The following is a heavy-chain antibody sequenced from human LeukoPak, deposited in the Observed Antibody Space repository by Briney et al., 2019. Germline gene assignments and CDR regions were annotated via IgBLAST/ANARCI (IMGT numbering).Heavy chain of an antibody. CDR1: GGTFRTHA. D-gene: IGHD5-18*01. CDR3: ARVDTAMVAGGGDY. V-gene: IGHV1-69*13. CDR2: IVPMFGTA. J-gene: IGHJ4*02. Sequence: SVKVSCKSSGGTFRTHAISWVRQAPGQGLEWMGGIVPMFGTADYTQKFQGRVTITADESTSTAYMELSSLRSEDTAVYYCARVDTAMVAGGGDYWGQGTLVTVSS.